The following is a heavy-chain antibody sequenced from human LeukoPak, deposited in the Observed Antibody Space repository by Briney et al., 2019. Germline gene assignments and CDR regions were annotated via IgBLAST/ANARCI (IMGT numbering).Heavy chain of an antibody. CDR1: GFTFSSYS. V-gene: IGHV3-48*01. D-gene: IGHD3-22*01. Sequence: GGSLRLSCAASGFTFSSYSMNWVRQAPGKGLEWVSYISSSSSTIYYADSVKGRFTISRDNAKNSLYLQMNSLRAEDTAVYYCARDRGGLFTMIDAFDIWGRGTMVTVSS. CDR2: ISSSSSTI. CDR3: ARDRGGLFTMIDAFDI. J-gene: IGHJ3*02.